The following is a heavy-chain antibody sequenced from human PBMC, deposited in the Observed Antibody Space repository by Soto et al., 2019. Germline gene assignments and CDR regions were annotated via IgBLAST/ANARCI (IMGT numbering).Heavy chain of an antibody. CDR1: GGSFSGYY. V-gene: IGHV4-34*01. Sequence: QVQLQQWGAGLLKPSETLSLTCAVYGGSFSGYYWSWIRQPPGKGLEWIGEINHSGSTNYNPSLKSRVTISVDTSKNQFSLKLSSVTAADTAVYYCARGQRNLYSSSWYNSLFDYWGQGTLVTVSS. J-gene: IGHJ4*02. CDR2: INHSGST. CDR3: ARGQRNLYSSSWYNSLFDY. D-gene: IGHD6-13*01.